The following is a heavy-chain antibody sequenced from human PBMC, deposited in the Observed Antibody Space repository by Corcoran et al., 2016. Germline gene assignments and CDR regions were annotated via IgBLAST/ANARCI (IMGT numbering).Heavy chain of an antibody. V-gene: IGHV4-39*01. J-gene: IGHJ4*02. Sequence: QLQLQESGPGLVKPSETLSLTCTVSGGSISSSSYYWGWIRQPPGKGLEWIGCIYYSGSTYYNPSLKSRVTISVDTSKNQFSLKLSSVTAADTAVYYCARRHNYYDSSGYFDYWGQGTLVTVSS. CDR2: IYYSGST. CDR1: GGSISSSSYY. CDR3: ARRHNYYDSSGYFDY. D-gene: IGHD3-22*01.